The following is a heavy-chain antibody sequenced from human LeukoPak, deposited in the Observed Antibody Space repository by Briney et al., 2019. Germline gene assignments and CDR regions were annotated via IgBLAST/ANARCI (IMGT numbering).Heavy chain of an antibody. CDR2: ISGSVGST. D-gene: IGHD2-15*01. J-gene: IGHJ3*02. V-gene: IGHV3-23*01. CDR1: GFTFSSYA. CDR3: AKETVVVVAATPDAFDI. Sequence: GGSLRLSCAASGFTFSSYAMSWDRHAPGKGLGWVSGISGSVGSTHYADSVKDRFTISRDNSKNTLYLQMNGLRAEDTAVYYCAKETVVVVAATPDAFDIWGQGTMVTVSS.